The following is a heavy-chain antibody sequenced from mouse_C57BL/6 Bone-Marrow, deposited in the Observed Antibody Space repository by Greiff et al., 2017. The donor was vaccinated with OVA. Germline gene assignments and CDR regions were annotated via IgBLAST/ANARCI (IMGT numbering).Heavy chain of an antibody. V-gene: IGHV5-12*01. CDR2: ISNGGGST. J-gene: IGHJ4*01. D-gene: IGHD1-1*01. Sequence: DVMLVESGGGLVQPGGSLKLSCAASGFTFSDYYMYWVRQTPEKRLEWVAYISNGGGSTYYPDTVKGRFTISRDNAKNTLYLQMSRLKSEDTAMYYCARTLYYYGSSHYYAMDYWGQGTSVTVSS. CDR3: ARTLYYYGSSHYYAMDY. CDR1: GFTFSDYY.